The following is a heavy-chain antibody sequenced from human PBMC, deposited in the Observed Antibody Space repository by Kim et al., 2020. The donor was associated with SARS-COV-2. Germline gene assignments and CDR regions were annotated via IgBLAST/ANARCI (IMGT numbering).Heavy chain of an antibody. J-gene: IGHJ4*02. Sequence: GGSLRLSCAASGFTFSSYSMNWVRQAPGKGLEWVSSISSSSSYIYYADSVKGRFTISRDNAKNSLYLQMNSLRAEDTAVYYCARDRDAGWLRLIDYWGQGTLVTVSS. CDR1: GFTFSSYS. V-gene: IGHV3-21*01. D-gene: IGHD5-12*01. CDR2: ISSSSSYI. CDR3: ARDRDAGWLRLIDY.